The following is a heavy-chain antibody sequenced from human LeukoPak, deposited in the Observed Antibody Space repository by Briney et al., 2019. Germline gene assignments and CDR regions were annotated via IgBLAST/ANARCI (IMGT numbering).Heavy chain of an antibody. D-gene: IGHD3-10*01. CDR3: ARGRPYYYGSGSPRWFDP. CDR1: GGSFSGYY. V-gene: IGHV4-34*01. J-gene: IGHJ5*02. Sequence: SETLSLTCAVYGGSFSGYYWSWIRQPPGKGLEWMGEINHSGSNNYNPSLKRRVTIAVDTSKNQFSLKLSSVTAADTAVYYCARGRPYYYGSGSPRWFDPWGQGTLVTVSS. CDR2: INHSGSN.